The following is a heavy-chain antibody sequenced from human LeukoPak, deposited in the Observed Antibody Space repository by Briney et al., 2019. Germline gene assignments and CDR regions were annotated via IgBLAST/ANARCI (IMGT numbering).Heavy chain of an antibody. J-gene: IGHJ2*01. D-gene: IGHD3-3*01. CDR1: GGSISSYY. V-gene: IGHV4-4*07. CDR3: ARDLEDYDFWSGYRSSYWYFDL. Sequence: SETLSLTCTVSGGSISSYYWSWIRQPAGKGLEWIGRIYTSGSTTYNPSLKSRVTMSVDTSKNQFSLKLSSVTAADTAVYYCARDLEDYDFWSGYRSSYWYFDLWGRGTLVTVSS. CDR2: IYTSGST.